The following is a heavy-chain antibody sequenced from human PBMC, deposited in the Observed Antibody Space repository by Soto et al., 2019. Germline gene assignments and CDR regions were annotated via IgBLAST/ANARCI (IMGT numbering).Heavy chain of an antibody. Sequence: ASVKVSWKASGYTFTSYGISWVRQAPGQGLEWMGWISAYNGNTNYAQKLQGRVTMTTDTSTSTAYMELRSLRSDDTAVYYCARVVGYCSGGSCDAFDIWGQGTMVT. CDR1: GYTFTSYG. D-gene: IGHD2-15*01. CDR2: ISAYNGNT. J-gene: IGHJ3*02. CDR3: ARVVGYCSGGSCDAFDI. V-gene: IGHV1-18*01.